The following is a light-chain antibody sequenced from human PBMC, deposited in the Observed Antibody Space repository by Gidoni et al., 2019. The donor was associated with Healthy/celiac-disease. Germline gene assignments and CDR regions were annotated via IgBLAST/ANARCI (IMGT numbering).Light chain of an antibody. J-gene: IGLJ1*01. V-gene: IGLV2-11*01. CDR1: SSDVGGYNY. CDR2: DVS. Sequence: QSALTQPRSVSGSPGQSFTISCTGTSSDVGGYNYVSWYQQHPGKAPNLLIYDVSKRPSGVPDRFSGSKSGNTASLTISGLQDEDEADYYCCSYAGSYTYVFGTGTKVTVL. CDR3: CSYAGSYTYV.